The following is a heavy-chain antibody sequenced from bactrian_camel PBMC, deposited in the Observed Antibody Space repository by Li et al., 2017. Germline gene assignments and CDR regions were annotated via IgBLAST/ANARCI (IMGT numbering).Heavy chain of an antibody. V-gene: IGHV3S53*01. CDR3: AAGTRITVGDYCDGITA. Sequence: HVQLVESGGGSVQTGGSLRLACTAPGYQYIGNCIGWFRQAPGKERERVAFIDSNGKTMYLSSVKGRLTISQNGAKNILYLQMNNLKPEETAMYYCAAGTRITVGDYCDGITAWGQGTQVTVS. CDR2: IDSNGKT. J-gene: IGHJ6*01. D-gene: IGHD3*01. CDR1: GYQYIGNC.